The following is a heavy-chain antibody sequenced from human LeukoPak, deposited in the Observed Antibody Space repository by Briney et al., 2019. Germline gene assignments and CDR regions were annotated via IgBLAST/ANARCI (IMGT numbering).Heavy chain of an antibody. J-gene: IGHJ3*02. V-gene: IGHV3-23*01. CDR2: VSGSGVST. Sequence: GGSLRLSCAASGFTFTNYAMTWVRQAPGKGLEWVSGVSGSGVSTYYADSVKGRFTISRDNSKNTLYLQMNSLRAEDTAVYYCAKSMGELSPDDAFDIWGQGTMVTVSS. D-gene: IGHD3-16*01. CDR1: GFTFTNYA. CDR3: AKSMGELSPDDAFDI.